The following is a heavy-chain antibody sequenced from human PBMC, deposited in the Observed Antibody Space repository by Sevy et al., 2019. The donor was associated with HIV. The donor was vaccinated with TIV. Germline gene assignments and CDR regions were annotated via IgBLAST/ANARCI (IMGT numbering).Heavy chain of an antibody. CDR3: ARVNAYLTSDAFDL. CDR1: GGSISSLNYY. J-gene: IGHJ3*01. V-gene: IGHV4-31*03. Sequence: SETLSLTCTVSGGSISSLNYYWSWIRQHPGKGLEWIGYISYSGRTSYNPSLKSRLTISLDTSTNQFSLRLSSVTAADTALFYCARVNAYLTSDAFDLWGQGTMVTVSS. D-gene: IGHD1-26*01. CDR2: ISYSGRT.